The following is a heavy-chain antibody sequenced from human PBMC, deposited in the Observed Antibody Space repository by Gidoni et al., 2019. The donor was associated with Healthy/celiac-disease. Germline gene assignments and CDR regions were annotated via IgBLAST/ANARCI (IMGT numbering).Heavy chain of an antibody. CDR1: GFTFSSYG. CDR2: ISYDGSNK. J-gene: IGHJ4*02. CDR3: AKDRTTVVMAYYFDY. V-gene: IGHV3-30*18. Sequence: QVQLVESGGGVVQPGRSLRLSCAASGFTFSSYGMHWVRQAPGKGLEWVAVISYDGSNKYYADSVKGRFTISRDNSKNTLYLQMNSLRAEDTAVYYCAKDRTTVVMAYYFDYWGQGTLVTVSS. D-gene: IGHD4-17*01.